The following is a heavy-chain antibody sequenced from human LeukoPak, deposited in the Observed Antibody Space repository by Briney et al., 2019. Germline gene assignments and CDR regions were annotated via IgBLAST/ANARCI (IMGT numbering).Heavy chain of an antibody. CDR1: GYTFTGYY. J-gene: IGHJ5*02. CDR2: INPNSGGT. CDR3: ARHSSSGWRKVNWFDP. Sequence: GASVKVSCKASGYTFTGYYMHWVRQAPRQGLEWMGWINPNSGGTNYAQKFQGRVTMTRDTSISTAYMELSRLRSDDTAVYYCARHSSSGWRKVNWFDPWGQGTLVTVSS. D-gene: IGHD6-19*01. V-gene: IGHV1-2*02.